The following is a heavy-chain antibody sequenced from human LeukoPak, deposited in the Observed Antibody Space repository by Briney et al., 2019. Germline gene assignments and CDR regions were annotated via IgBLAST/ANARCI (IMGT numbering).Heavy chain of an antibody. D-gene: IGHD2-15*01. CDR1: GFTFSDYA. CDR3: AKDTSAWWYHRAYMNV. Sequence: GGSLRLSCAASGFTFSDYAVSWVRQAPGGGLEWVSAISGSGDKTFHADSVKGRFTTSRDNSKNTLSLQMSSLRVEDSAVYFCAKDTSAWWYHRAYMNVWGTGTTVTVSS. CDR2: ISGSGDKT. V-gene: IGHV3-23*01. J-gene: IGHJ6*03.